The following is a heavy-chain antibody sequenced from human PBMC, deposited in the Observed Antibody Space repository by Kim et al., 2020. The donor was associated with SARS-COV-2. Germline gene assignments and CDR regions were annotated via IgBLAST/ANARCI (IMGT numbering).Heavy chain of an antibody. V-gene: IGHV4-59*01. Sequence: SETLSLTCTVSSGSMNRYYWSWIRQPPGKRLEWIGTIYYSGSTNYNPSLGSRVTISIDTSKEEFFLRLSSVTAADTAVYFCARAKLTAATEYYFDTWGQG. J-gene: IGHJ4*02. D-gene: IGHD4-17*01. CDR2: IYYSGST. CDR3: ARAKLTAATEYYFDT. CDR1: SGSMNRYY.